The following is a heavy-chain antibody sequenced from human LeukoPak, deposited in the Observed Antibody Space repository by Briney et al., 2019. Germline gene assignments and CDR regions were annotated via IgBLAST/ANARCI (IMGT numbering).Heavy chain of an antibody. CDR3: ARGPPYYDFWSGYSNWFDP. Sequence: PSETLSLTCAVYGGSFSGYYWSWVRQPPGKGLEWVGEINHSGSTNYNPSLKSRVTISVDTSKNQFSLKLSSVTAADTAVYYCARGPPYYDFWSGYSNWFDPWGQGTLVTVSS. J-gene: IGHJ5*02. V-gene: IGHV4-34*01. CDR1: GGSFSGYY. D-gene: IGHD3-3*01. CDR2: INHSGST.